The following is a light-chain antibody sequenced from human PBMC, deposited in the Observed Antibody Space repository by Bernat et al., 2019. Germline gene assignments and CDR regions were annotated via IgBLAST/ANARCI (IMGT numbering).Light chain of an antibody. V-gene: IGKV1-9*01. J-gene: IGKJ4*01. CDR2: AAS. Sequence: DIQLTQSPSFLSASVGDRVTITCRASQGISRYFAWYQQKPGKAPKLLIYAASTLQSGVPLRFSASGSGTEFTLTISSLQPEDFAAYYCQQLNSFSLTFGGGTKVEIK. CDR1: QGISRY. CDR3: QQLNSFSLT.